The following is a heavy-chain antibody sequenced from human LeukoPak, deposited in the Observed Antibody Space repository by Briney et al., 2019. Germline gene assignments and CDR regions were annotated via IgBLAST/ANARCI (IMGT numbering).Heavy chain of an antibody. CDR1: GFTFSTYG. CDR2: ITVGGGSA. CDR3: ARRLGVDY. V-gene: IGHV3-23*01. J-gene: IGHJ4*02. D-gene: IGHD3-16*01. Sequence: GGSLTLSCAASGFTFSTYGMTWVRQAQGKGLEWVSSITVGGGSASYADSVKGRFTISRDNFKNALYLQMNSLRGEDTAVYYCARRLGVDYWGQGTLVTGSS.